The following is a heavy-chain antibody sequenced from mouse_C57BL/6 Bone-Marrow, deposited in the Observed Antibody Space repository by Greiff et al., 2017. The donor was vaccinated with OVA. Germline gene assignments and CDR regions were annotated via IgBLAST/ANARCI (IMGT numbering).Heavy chain of an antibody. Sequence: QVQLQQPGAELVKPGASVKLSCKASGYTFTSYWMQWVKQRPGQGLEWIGEIDPSDSYTNYNQKFKGKATLTVDTSSSTAYMQLSSLTSEDSAVYYCARVGGQLRLRDWYFDVWGTGTTVTVSS. CDR1: GYTFTSYW. CDR3: ARVGGQLRLRDWYFDV. J-gene: IGHJ1*03. D-gene: IGHD3-2*02. V-gene: IGHV1-50*01. CDR2: IDPSDSYT.